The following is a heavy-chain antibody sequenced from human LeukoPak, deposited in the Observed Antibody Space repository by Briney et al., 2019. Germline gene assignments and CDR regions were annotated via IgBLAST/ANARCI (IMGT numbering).Heavy chain of an antibody. J-gene: IGHJ3*02. CDR2: IKQDGSEK. CDR3: ARDGLGYYYDSSGYYEQVDAFDI. V-gene: IGHV3-7*01. Sequence: RGSLRLSCAASGFTFSSYWMSWVRQAPGKGLERVANIKQDGSEKYYVDSVKGRFTISRDNAKNSLYLQMNSLRAEDTAVYYCARDGLGYYYDSSGYYEQVDAFDIWGQGTMVTVSS. CDR1: GFTFSSYW. D-gene: IGHD3-22*01.